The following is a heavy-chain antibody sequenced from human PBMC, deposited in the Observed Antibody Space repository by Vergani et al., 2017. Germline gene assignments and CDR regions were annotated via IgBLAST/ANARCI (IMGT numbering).Heavy chain of an antibody. CDR2: ISYDGSNK. Sequence: QVRLVESGGGVVQPGRSLRLSCAASGFTFSSYAMHWVRQAPGKGLEWVAVISYDGSNKYYADSVKGRFTISRDNSKNTLYLQMNSLRAEDTAVYYCTITGEYWGQGTLVTVSS. CDR3: TITGEY. J-gene: IGHJ4*02. D-gene: IGHD3-3*01. CDR1: GFTFSSYA. V-gene: IGHV3-30*01.